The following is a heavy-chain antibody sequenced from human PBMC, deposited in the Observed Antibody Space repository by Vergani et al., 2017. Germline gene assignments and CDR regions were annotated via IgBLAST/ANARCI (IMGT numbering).Heavy chain of an antibody. CDR3: ARENMIVHLLGGY. CDR1: GGSISSSSYY. V-gene: IGHV4-39*07. CDR2: IYYSGST. Sequence: QLQLQESGPGLVKPSETLSLTCTVSGGSISSSSYYWGWIRQPPGKGLEWIGSIYYSGSTYYNPSLKSRVTISVDTSKNQFSLKLSSVTAADTAVYYCARENMIVHLLGGYWGQGTLVTVSS. J-gene: IGHJ4*02. D-gene: IGHD3-22*01.